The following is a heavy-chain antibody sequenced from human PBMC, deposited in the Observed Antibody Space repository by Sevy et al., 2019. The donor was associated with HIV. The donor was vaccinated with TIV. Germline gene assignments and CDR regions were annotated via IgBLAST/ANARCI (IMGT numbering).Heavy chain of an antibody. Sequence: ASVKVSCKVSGYPLTEVSMHWVRQAPGKGLEWMGGFDPEDGETFYAQKFQGRVTMTEDTSTDTANMDLSGLRSEDTAVYYCAIVSIAATGDYFDYWGQGTLVTVSS. CDR3: AIVSIAATGDYFDY. CDR1: GYPLTEVS. J-gene: IGHJ4*02. CDR2: FDPEDGET. D-gene: IGHD6-13*01. V-gene: IGHV1-24*01.